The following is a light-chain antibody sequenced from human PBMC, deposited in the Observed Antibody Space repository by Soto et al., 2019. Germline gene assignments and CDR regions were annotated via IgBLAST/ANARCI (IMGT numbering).Light chain of an antibody. CDR2: FIS. Sequence: IAFTYSPSSLSAPVIYTVTISCRASQTVSSYLNWYQQKVGQAPRLLIYFISRLQTGVPSRFSGSGSGRDFTLTITSPQPEDSATYYCQQTYSRPITFGQGTRLEN. CDR1: QTVSSY. V-gene: IGKV1-39*01. J-gene: IGKJ5*01. CDR3: QQTYSRPIT.